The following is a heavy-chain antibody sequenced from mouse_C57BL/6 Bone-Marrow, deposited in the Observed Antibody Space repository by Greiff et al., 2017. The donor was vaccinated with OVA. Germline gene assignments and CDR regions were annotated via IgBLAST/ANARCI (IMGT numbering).Heavy chain of an antibody. CDR2: IYPRSGNT. CDR3: ARSPLRGYFDV. Sequence: QVQLKQSGAELARPGASVKLSCKASGYTFTSYGISWVKQRTGQGLGWIGEIYPRSGNTYYNEKFKGKATLTADKSSSTAYMELRSLTSEDSAVYFCARSPLRGYFDVWGTGTTVTVSS. V-gene: IGHV1-81*01. J-gene: IGHJ1*03. CDR1: GYTFTSYG.